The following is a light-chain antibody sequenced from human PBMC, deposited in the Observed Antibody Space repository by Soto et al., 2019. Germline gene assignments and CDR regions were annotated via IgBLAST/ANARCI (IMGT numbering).Light chain of an antibody. V-gene: IGKV3-20*01. CDR3: QQYGSLPPFT. Sequence: IVLTQSPGTLSLSPGERATLSCRASQSVSSNYLAWYQQKPGQAPRLLLYGASNRATGIPDMFSGSGSGTGFTLTISRLEPEDFAVYFCQQYGSLPPFTFGQGTKVEIK. CDR1: QSVSSNY. CDR2: GAS. J-gene: IGKJ2*01.